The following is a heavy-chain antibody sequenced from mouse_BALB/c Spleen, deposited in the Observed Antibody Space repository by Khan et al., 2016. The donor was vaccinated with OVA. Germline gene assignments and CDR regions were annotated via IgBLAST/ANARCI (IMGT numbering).Heavy chain of an antibody. J-gene: IGHJ4*01. CDR3: ARSLYYSYGYALDC. Sequence: EVQLQESGPGLVKPSQSLSLTCTVTGYSITSDYAWNWIRQFPGNKLEWMGYISSTGSTGYNPSLKSRISITRDIAKNQFFLQLKSVTTEDTATYYCARSLYYSYGYALDCWGRGTSVTVSS. D-gene: IGHD2-12*01. CDR1: GYSITSDYA. CDR2: ISSTGST. V-gene: IGHV3-2*02.